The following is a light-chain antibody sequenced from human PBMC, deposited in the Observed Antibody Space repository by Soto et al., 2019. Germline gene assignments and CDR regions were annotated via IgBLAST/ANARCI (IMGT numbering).Light chain of an antibody. CDR3: QHYGSSPVAYT. J-gene: IGKJ2*01. V-gene: IGKV3-20*01. Sequence: EIVLTQSPGTLSLSPGEEPNSSSRAGSGLANLPTNYLAWNQKKLGQAPSLLVFAASSRATGIPDRFTGSGSGTDFTLTISRLEPEAVALYYCQHYGSSPVAYTFGPGTKLEIK. CDR1: SGLANLPTNY. CDR2: AAS.